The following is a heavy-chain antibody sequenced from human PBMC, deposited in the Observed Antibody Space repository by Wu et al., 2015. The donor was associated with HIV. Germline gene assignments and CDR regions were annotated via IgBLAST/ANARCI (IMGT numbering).Heavy chain of an antibody. V-gene: IGHV4-4*07. D-gene: IGHD2-21*02. J-gene: IGHJ4*02. Sequence: VQLQESGPGLVKPSETLSLTCTVSGGSISSTTGAGSGSPPEGTGVDWAYLYQWEHQLQPSLKSRVTMSVDTSKNQFSLKLSSVTAADTAVYYCARGVAYCGGDCYPNTYYFDYWGQGTLVTVSS. CDR3: ARGVAYCGGDCYPNTYYFDY. CDR2: LYQWEH. CDR1: GGSISSTT.